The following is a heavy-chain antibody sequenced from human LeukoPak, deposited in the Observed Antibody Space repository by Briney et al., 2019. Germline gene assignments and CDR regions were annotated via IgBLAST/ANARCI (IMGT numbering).Heavy chain of an antibody. D-gene: IGHD3-10*01. CDR2: IYYSGTT. Sequence: SETLSLICTVSGDSLSSGNYYWGWIRQPPGKGLEWIGTIYYSGTTYYYPSLQSRLTISEDTSKNQFSLTLRSVTAPDTAVYYCARQISDYYYYYMDVWGKGTTVTVSS. J-gene: IGHJ6*03. CDR1: GDSLSSGNYY. CDR3: ARQISDYYYYYMDV. V-gene: IGHV4-39*01.